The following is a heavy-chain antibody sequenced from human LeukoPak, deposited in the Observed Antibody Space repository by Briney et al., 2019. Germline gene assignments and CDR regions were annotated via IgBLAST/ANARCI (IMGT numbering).Heavy chain of an antibody. Sequence: PSETLSLTCTVSGGSINSYYWSWLRQPAGKGLEWIGRIYSSGSTGYNPSLKSRVTMSLDTSKDQFSLNLSSVTAADTAVYYCARVDIRTAFFDYWGQGTLVTVFS. CDR3: ARVDIRTAFFDY. V-gene: IGHV4-4*07. D-gene: IGHD5-12*01. CDR1: GGSINSYY. J-gene: IGHJ4*02. CDR2: IYSSGST.